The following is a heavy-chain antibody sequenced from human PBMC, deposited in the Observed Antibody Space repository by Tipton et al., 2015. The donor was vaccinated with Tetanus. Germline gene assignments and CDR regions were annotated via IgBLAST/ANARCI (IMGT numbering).Heavy chain of an antibody. Sequence: TLSLTCTVSGGSIRGGTFYWGWIRQPPGKGLEWIGSIYESGDTYYIPSLKSRVTISVDTSKNQFSLNLNSMAAADTGVYYCARHQSGYFTPFDHWGQGNLVTVSS. CDR3: ARHQSGYFTPFDH. CDR1: GGSIRGGTFY. D-gene: IGHD3-3*01. V-gene: IGHV4-39*01. J-gene: IGHJ4*02. CDR2: IYESGDT.